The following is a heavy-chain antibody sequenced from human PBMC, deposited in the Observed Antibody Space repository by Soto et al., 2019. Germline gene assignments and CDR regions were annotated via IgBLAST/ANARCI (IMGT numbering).Heavy chain of an antibody. CDR2: IYYSGST. CDR1: GGSISSYY. V-gene: IGHV4-59*01. D-gene: IGHD4-17*01. CDR3: ARGLGVTSHWLDP. J-gene: IGHJ5*02. Sequence: QVQLQESGPGLVKPSETLSLTCTVSGGSISSYYWSWIRQPPGKGLEWIGYIYYSGSTNYNPSLKSRVTISVDTSKNQFSLKLSSVTAADTAVYYCARGLGVTSHWLDPWGQGTLVTVSS.